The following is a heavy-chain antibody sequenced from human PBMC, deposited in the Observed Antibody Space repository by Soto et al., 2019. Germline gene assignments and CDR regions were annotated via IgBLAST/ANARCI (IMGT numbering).Heavy chain of an antibody. Sequence: GGSLRLSCAASGFTFSTYAMNWVRQAPGKGLEWVSYISTSSSIIYYADSVKGRFTISRDNAKNSVYLQMNSLRAEDTAVYYCAGDSPSLTIFGVVSDAFDIWGQGAMVTVSS. CDR1: GFTFSTYA. CDR3: AGDSPSLTIFGVVSDAFDI. V-gene: IGHV3-48*01. J-gene: IGHJ3*02. CDR2: ISTSSSII. D-gene: IGHD3-3*01.